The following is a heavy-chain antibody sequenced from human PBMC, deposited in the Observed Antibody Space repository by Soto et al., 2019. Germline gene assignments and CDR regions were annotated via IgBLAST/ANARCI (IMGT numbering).Heavy chain of an antibody. CDR1: GFTFSSYG. D-gene: IGHD2-8*01. Sequence: GGSLRLSCAASGFTFSSYGMHWVRQAPGKGLEWVAVISYDGSNKYYADSVKGRFTISRDNSKNTLYLQMNSLRAEDTAVYYCANHPRRGYCTNGVCFLLVATKTPLEYWGQGTLVTVSS. J-gene: IGHJ4*02. V-gene: IGHV3-30*18. CDR3: ANHPRRGYCTNGVCFLLVATKTPLEY. CDR2: ISYDGSNK.